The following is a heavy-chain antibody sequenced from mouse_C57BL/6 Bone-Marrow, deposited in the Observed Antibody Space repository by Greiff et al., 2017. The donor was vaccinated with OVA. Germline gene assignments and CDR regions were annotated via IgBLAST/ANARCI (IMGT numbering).Heavy chain of an antibody. Sequence: VQLQQSGPGLVKPSQSLFLTCSITGFPITSGYYWIWIRQSPGKPLEWMGYITHSGENFYNPSLPGPISITRETSKNQFFLQLNSVTTEDTAMYYCAGVDYYGSSYEDYWGQGTSVTVSS. V-gene: IGHV12-3*01. CDR3: AGVDYYGSSYEDY. CDR2: ITHSGEN. J-gene: IGHJ4*01. CDR1: GFPITSGYY. D-gene: IGHD1-1*01.